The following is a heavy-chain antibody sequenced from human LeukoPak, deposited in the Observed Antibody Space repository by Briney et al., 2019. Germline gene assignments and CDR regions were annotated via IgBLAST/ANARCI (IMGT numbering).Heavy chain of an antibody. CDR3: ARNGDYYDSSGYFGSFDP. CDR1: GFTVSSNY. J-gene: IGHJ5*02. Sequence: GGSLRLSCAASGFTVSSNYMSWVRQAPGKGLEWVSVIYSGGSTYYADSVKGRFTISRDNSKNTLYLQMNSLRAEDTAVYYCARNGDYYDSSGYFGSFDPWGQGTLVTVSS. D-gene: IGHD3-22*01. CDR2: IYSGGST. V-gene: IGHV3-66*01.